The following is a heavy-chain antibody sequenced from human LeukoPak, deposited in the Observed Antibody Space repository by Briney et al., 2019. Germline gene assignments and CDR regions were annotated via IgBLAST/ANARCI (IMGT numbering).Heavy chain of an antibody. D-gene: IGHD2-21*02. J-gene: IGHJ4*02. CDR1: DYSISSGYY. CDR3: ARVSGCGGDCYPNIPYYFDY. Sequence: SETLSLTCTVSDYSISSGYYWSWIRQPPGKGLEWIGEINHSGSTNYNPSLKSRVTISVDTSKNQFSLKLSSVTAADTAVYYCARVSGCGGDCYPNIPYYFDYWGQGTLVTVSS. V-gene: IGHV4-38-2*02. CDR2: INHSGST.